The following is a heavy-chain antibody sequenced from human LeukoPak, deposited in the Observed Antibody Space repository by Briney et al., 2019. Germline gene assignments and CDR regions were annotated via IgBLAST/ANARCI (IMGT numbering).Heavy chain of an antibody. J-gene: IGHJ6*02. CDR2: ISSGATYI. Sequence: GGSLRLSCAASGFTFKNYGMNWVRQAPGKGLEWVSSISSGATYIDNADSVKGRFTISRDYAKNSLYLEMNSLRAEDTAVYYCARSKGGAQREYGMDVWGQGTTVTVSS. CDR3: ARSKGGAQREYGMDV. V-gene: IGHV3-21*06. D-gene: IGHD1-1*01. CDR1: GFTFKNYG.